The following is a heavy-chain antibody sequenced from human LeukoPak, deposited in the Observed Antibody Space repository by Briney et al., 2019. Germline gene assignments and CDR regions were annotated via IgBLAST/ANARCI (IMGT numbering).Heavy chain of an antibody. V-gene: IGHV1-18*04. D-gene: IGHD3-10*01. CDR1: AHTFTSYG. Sequence: ASVKVSCKASAHTFTSYGISWVRRAPGQGLEWMGWISAYNGNTNFAEKLQGRVTMTTDTSTSTAYMELRSLRFDDTGVYYCARVFRGGAFDIWGQGTMVTVSS. J-gene: IGHJ3*02. CDR3: ARVFRGGAFDI. CDR2: ISAYNGNT.